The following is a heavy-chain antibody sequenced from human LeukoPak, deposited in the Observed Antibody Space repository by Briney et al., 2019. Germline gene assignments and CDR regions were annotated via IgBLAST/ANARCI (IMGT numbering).Heavy chain of an antibody. V-gene: IGHV3-30-3*01. CDR2: ISYDGSNK. CDR1: GFTFSSYA. D-gene: IGHD1-7*01. Sequence: PGGSLRLSCAASGFTFSSYAMSWVRQAPGKGLEWVAVISYDGSNKYYADSVKGRFTISRDNSKNTLYLQMNSLRAEDTAVYYCARKFNWNYGFDPWGQGTLVTVSS. CDR3: ARKFNWNYGFDP. J-gene: IGHJ5*02.